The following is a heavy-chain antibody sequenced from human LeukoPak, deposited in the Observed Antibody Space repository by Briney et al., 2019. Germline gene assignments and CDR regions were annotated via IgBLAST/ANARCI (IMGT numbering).Heavy chain of an antibody. CDR3: ARRFYDSSGYYNDY. V-gene: IGHV4-59*08. CDR2: IYYSGST. J-gene: IGHJ4*02. CDR1: GGSISSYY. D-gene: IGHD3-22*01. Sequence: PSETLSLTCTVSGGSISSYYWSWIRQPPGKGLEWIGYIYYSGSTNYNPSLKSRVTISVDTSKNQFSLKLSSVTAADTAVYYCARRFYDSSGYYNDYWGQGTLVTVSS.